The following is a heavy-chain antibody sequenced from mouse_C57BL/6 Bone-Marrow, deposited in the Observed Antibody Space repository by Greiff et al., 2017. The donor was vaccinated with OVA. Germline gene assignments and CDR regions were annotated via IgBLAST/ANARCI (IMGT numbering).Heavy chain of an antibody. CDR2: IYPGDGDT. Sequence: VKLMESGAELVKPGASVKISCKASGYAFSSYWMNWVKQRPGKGLEWIGQIYPGDGDTNYNGKFKGKATLTADKSSSTAYMQLSSLTSEDSAVYFCARDDYDVAFAYWGQGTLVTVSA. J-gene: IGHJ3*01. V-gene: IGHV1-80*01. CDR3: ARDDYDVAFAY. D-gene: IGHD2-4*01. CDR1: GYAFSSYW.